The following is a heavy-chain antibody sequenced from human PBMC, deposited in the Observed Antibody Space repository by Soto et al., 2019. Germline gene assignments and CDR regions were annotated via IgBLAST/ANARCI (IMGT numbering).Heavy chain of an antibody. J-gene: IGHJ4*02. CDR1: GGSISSYY. V-gene: IGHV4-59*01. CDR2: IYYSGST. CDR3: ARDRTIFGVVRKGFDY. D-gene: IGHD3-3*01. Sequence: ASETLSLTCTVSGGSISSYYWSWIRQPPGKGLEWIGYIYYSGSTNYNPSLKSRVTISVDTSKNQFSLKLSSVTAADTAVYYCARDRTIFGVVRKGFDYWGQGTLVTVS.